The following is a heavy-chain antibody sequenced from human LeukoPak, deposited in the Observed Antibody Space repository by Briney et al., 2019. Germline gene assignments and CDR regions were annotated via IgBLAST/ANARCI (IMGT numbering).Heavy chain of an antibody. J-gene: IGHJ3*02. V-gene: IGHV3-9*01. CDR3: AKDGGDIDAFDI. D-gene: IGHD4-17*01. CDR1: GFTFSSYS. CDR2: ISWNSGSI. Sequence: GGSLRLSCAASGFTFSSYSMNWVRQAPGKGLEWVSGISWNSGSIGYADSVKGRFTISRDNAKNSLYLQMNSLRAEDTALYYCAKDGGDIDAFDIWGQGTMVTVSS.